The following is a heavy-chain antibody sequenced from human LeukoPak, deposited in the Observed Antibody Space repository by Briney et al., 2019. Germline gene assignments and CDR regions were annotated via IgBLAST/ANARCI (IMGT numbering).Heavy chain of an antibody. CDR2: INPNSGCT. J-gene: IGHJ4*02. D-gene: IGHD5/OR15-5a*01. V-gene: IGHV1-2*02. Sequence: ASVKVSCQASGYTFPRYYMHWVRPARGQGLEWMGWINPNSGCTNYAQKFQGKVTMTRYTSIITAYMELSRLRSYDTAVYYCARGGFSSLRVLDYWGQGTLVTVSS. CDR1: GYTFPRYY. CDR3: ARGGFSSLRVLDY.